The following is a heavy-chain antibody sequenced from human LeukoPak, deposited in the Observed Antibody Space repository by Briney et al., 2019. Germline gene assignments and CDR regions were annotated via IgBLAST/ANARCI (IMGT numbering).Heavy chain of an antibody. V-gene: IGHV3-66*01. CDR3: ARERGHLDY. J-gene: IGHJ4*01. Sequence: GGSLRLSCVVSGFTVSSNYMSWFRQAPGKGLEWVSVIYSGGSTYYADSVKGRFTISRDNSKNTLYLQMNSLRAEDTAVYYCARERGHLDYCGDRSLVTVSS. CDR2: IYSGGST. CDR1: GFTVSSNY. D-gene: IGHD5-12*01.